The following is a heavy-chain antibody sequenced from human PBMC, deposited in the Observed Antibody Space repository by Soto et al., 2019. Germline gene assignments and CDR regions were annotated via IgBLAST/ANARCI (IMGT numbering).Heavy chain of an antibody. J-gene: IGHJ3*02. Sequence: ASVKVSCKVSGYTLTELSMHWVRPAPGKGLEWMGGFDPEDGETIYAQKFQGRVTMTEDTSTDTAYMELSSLRSEDTAVYYCATGLRFISCLVCDAFDIWGQGTMVTVSS. CDR2: FDPEDGET. V-gene: IGHV1-24*01. CDR3: ATGLRFISCLVCDAFDI. D-gene: IGHD4-17*01. CDR1: GYTLTELS.